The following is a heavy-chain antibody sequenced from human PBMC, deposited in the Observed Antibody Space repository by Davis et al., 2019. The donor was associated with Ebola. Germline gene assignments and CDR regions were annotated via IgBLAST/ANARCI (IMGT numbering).Heavy chain of an antibody. D-gene: IGHD2-15*01. V-gene: IGHV4-34*01. Sequence: SETLSLTCAVYGGSFSGYYWSWIRQHPGKGLEWIGYIYYSGSTYYNPSLKSRVTISVDTSKNQFSLKLSSVTAADTAVFYCASGVVAANGYYYGMDVWGQGTTVTVSS. CDR2: IYYSGST. J-gene: IGHJ6*02. CDR3: ASGVVAANGYYYGMDV. CDR1: GGSFSGYY.